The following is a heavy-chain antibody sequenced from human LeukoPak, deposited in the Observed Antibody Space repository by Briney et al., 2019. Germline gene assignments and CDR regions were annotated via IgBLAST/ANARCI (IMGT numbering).Heavy chain of an antibody. CDR3: AKDNGYPYYFDY. V-gene: IGHV3-23*01. J-gene: IGHJ4*02. D-gene: IGHD3-22*01. CDR2: ISGSGGST. CDR1: GFTFSSYA. Sequence: RPGGSLRLSCAASGFTFSSYAMSWVRQAPGKGLEWVSAISGSGGSTYYADSVKGRFTISRDNSKNTLYLQMNSLRAVDTAVYYCAKDNGYPYYFDYWGQGTLVTVSS.